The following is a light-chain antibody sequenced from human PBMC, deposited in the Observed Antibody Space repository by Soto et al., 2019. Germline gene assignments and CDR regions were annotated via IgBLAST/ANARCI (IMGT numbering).Light chain of an antibody. V-gene: IGKV3-15*01. CDR3: QQYGGSPPYN. J-gene: IGKJ2*01. CDR1: QSVSVN. CDR2: GVS. Sequence: EIVMTQSPGTLSVSPGERATLSCRASQSVSVNLAWYQQKPGQAPRLLIYGVSTRATGIPARFSGSESGTEFTLTISSLQSEDFAVYYCQQYGGSPPYNFGQGTKLEI.